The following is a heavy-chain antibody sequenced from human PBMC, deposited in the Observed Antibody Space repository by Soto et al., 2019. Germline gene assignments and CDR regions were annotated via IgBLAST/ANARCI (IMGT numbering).Heavy chain of an antibody. Sequence: GASVKVSCKASGYTFTSYYMHWVRQAPGQGLEWMGIINPSGGSTSYAQRFQGRVIITRDTSASTAYMELSGLRSEDTAVYYCARNILGGTTDYWGPGTLVTVSS. CDR2: INPSGGST. CDR1: GYTFTSYY. V-gene: IGHV1-46*01. J-gene: IGHJ4*02. CDR3: ARNILGGTTDY. D-gene: IGHD1-7*01.